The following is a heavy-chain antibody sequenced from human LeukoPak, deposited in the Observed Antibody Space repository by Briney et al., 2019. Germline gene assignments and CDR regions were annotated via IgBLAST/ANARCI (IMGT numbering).Heavy chain of an antibody. CDR2: ISSSGSTI. D-gene: IGHD6-13*01. V-gene: IGHV3-48*03. CDR1: GFTFSSYE. CDR3: AKDPRPYSSSWREPYYYYYYMDV. Sequence: GGSLRLSCAASGFTFSSYEMNWVRQAPGKGLEWVSYISSSGSTIYYADSVKGRFTISRDNSKNTLYLQMNSLRAEDTAVYYCAKDPRPYSSSWREPYYYYYYMDVWGKGTTVTVSS. J-gene: IGHJ6*03.